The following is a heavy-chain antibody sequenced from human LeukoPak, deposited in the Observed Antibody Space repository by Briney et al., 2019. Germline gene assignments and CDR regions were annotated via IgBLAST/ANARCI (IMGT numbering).Heavy chain of an antibody. CDR3: SRGFRGSWPFDF. CDR1: GLTHRSFA. D-gene: IGHD1-26*01. CDR2: LGGSGGQT. Sequence: GGTQRLSRASSGLTHRSFATSCVTDAPGKGREWGSGLGGSGGQTYYTDSARDRLTISRDNSQNTLHLQKNTLRAADSAVYYCSRGFRGSWPFDFWGQGTLVTVSS. J-gene: IGHJ4*02. V-gene: IGHV3-23*01.